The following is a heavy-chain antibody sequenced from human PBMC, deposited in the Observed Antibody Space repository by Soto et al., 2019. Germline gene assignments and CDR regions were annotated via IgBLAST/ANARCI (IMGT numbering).Heavy chain of an antibody. CDR1: GGSISSYY. Sequence: SETLSLTCTVSGGSISSYYWSWIRQPPGKGLEWIGYIYYSGSTNYNPSLKSRVTISVDTSKNQFSLKLSSVTAADTAVYYCARAPPLRGGRDYYYYYGMDVWGQGTTVTVSS. J-gene: IGHJ6*02. D-gene: IGHD3-16*01. CDR2: IYYSGST. V-gene: IGHV4-59*01. CDR3: ARAPPLRGGRDYYYYYGMDV.